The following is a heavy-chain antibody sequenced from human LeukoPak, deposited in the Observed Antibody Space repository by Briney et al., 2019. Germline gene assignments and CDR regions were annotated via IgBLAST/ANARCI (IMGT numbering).Heavy chain of an antibody. CDR1: GFTFSSYE. CDR2: ISSSGSTI. CDR3: AKDPGDYVWGSYDY. D-gene: IGHD3-16*01. Sequence: GGSLRLSCAASGFTFSSYEMNWVRQAPGKGLEWVSYISSSGSTIYYADSVKGRFTISRDNSKNTLYLQMNSLRAEDTAVYYCAKDPGDYVWGSYDYWGQGTLVTVSS. V-gene: IGHV3-48*03. J-gene: IGHJ4*02.